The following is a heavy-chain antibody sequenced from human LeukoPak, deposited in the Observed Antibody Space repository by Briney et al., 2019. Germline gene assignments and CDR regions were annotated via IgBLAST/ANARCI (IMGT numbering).Heavy chain of an antibody. CDR1: GFTVSSNY. Sequence: GGSLRLSCAASGFTVSSNYMSWVRQAPGKGLEWVSVIYSGGSTYYADSVKGRFTISRDNSKNTLYLQMNSLRAEDTAVYYCAKSGSLLWFGELSLKFDYWGQGTLVTVSS. D-gene: IGHD3-10*01. CDR3: AKSGSLLWFGELSLKFDY. J-gene: IGHJ4*02. CDR2: IYSGGST. V-gene: IGHV3-53*01.